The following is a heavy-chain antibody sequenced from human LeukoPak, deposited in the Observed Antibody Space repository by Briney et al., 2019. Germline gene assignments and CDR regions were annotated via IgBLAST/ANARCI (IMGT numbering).Heavy chain of an antibody. Sequence: ASVKVSCKASGYTFTSYYIHWVRQAPGQGLEWMGSLNPINGDTKYAHPFNGRVTMTMDTSVTTVYMELKSLTSDDTAVYYCARHDGYGSGRWDWFDPWGQGTLVTVSS. CDR2: LNPINGDT. CDR3: ARHDGYGSGRWDWFDP. V-gene: IGHV1-2*07. D-gene: IGHD3-10*01. CDR1: GYTFTSYY. J-gene: IGHJ5*02.